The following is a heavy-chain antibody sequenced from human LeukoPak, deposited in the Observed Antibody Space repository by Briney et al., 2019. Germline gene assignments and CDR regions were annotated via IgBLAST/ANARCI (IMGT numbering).Heavy chain of an antibody. D-gene: IGHD6-19*01. CDR1: GFTLSSYV. CDR3: AKDGIAVAGSSAWY. CDR2: ISDSGGST. J-gene: IGHJ4*02. Sequence: GGSLRLSCAASGFTLSSYVMNWVRQAPGKGLEWVSVISDSGGSTYYADSVKGRFTISRDNSKNTVYLQMNSLRAEDTAVYYCAKDGIAVAGSSAWYWGRGTQVTVSS. V-gene: IGHV3-23*01.